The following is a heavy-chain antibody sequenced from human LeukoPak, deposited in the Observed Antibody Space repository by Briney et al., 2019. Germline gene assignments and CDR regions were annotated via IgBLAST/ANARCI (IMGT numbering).Heavy chain of an antibody. CDR3: TTAMTTVTSFDY. CDR2: IKSKTDGGTT. V-gene: IGHV3-15*01. D-gene: IGHD4-11*01. Sequence: PGGSLRLSCAASGXTFSGYSMNWVRQAPGKGLEWVGRIKSKTDGGTTDYAAPVKGRFTISRDDSKNTLYLQMNSLKTEDTAVYYCTTAMTTVTSFDYWGQGTLVTVSS. CDR1: GXTFSGYS. J-gene: IGHJ4*02.